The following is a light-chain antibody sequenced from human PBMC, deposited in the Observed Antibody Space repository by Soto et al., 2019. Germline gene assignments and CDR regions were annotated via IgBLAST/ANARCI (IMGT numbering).Light chain of an antibody. CDR3: QQYSTWT. Sequence: DIVMTQSPDSLAVSLGERATINCKSSQSVLDRSNNRNYLAWYQQKPGQPPKLLIYWASIRESGVPDRFSGSGSGTDFTLAINSLQAEDVAVYYCQQYSTWTFGQGTKVEI. J-gene: IGKJ1*01. CDR2: WAS. V-gene: IGKV4-1*01. CDR1: QSVLDRSNNRNY.